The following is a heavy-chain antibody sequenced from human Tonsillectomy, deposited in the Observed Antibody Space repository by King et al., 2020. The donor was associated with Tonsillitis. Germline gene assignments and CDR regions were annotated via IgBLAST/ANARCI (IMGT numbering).Heavy chain of an antibody. CDR3: ARVISSGWPHDAFDI. D-gene: IGHD6-19*01. CDR1: GFTFSDYY. CDR2: INSSGSTI. J-gene: IGHJ3*02. V-gene: IGHV3-11*01. Sequence: QVQLVESGGGLVKPGGSLRLSCAASGFTFSDYYMSWIRQAPGKGLEWVSYINSSGSTIYYADSVKGRFTISRDNAKNSLYLQMNSLGAEDTAVYYCARVISSGWPHDAFDIWGQGTMVTVSS.